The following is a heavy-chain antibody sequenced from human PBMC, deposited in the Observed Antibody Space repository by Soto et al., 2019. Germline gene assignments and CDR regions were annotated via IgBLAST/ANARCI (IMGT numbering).Heavy chain of an antibody. V-gene: IGHV4-4*07. J-gene: IGHJ2*01. Sequence: QVQLQESGPGLVKPSETLSLTCTVSGGSISSYYWSWIRQPAGKGLEWIGRIYTSGSTNYNPSLKSRVTMSVDTSKNQFSLKLCSVTAADTAVYYCARVREYTMTTYSPLTFWYFDLWGRVTLVTVSS. CDR2: IYTSGST. CDR3: ARVREYTMTTYSPLTFWYFDL. CDR1: GGSISSYY. D-gene: IGHD3-16*01.